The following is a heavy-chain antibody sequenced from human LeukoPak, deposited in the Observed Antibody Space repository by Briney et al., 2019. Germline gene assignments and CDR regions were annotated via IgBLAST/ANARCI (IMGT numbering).Heavy chain of an antibody. CDR1: AFTFSNYA. D-gene: IGHD6-19*01. V-gene: IGHV3-30-3*01. CDR3: VAAVAVAYYFDY. Sequence: GGSLRLSCAASAFTFSNYAMHWVRQAPGKGLEWVAVISYDGTYKYYADSAKGRFTISRDNSKNTLYLQMNSLRTEDTAVYYCVAAVAVAYYFDYWGQGTLVTVSS. CDR2: ISYDGTYK. J-gene: IGHJ4*02.